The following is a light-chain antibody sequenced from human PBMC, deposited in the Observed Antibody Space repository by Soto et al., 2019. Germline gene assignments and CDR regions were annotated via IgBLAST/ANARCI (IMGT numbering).Light chain of an antibody. CDR2: EVT. J-gene: IGLJ3*02. V-gene: IGLV2-14*01. Sequence: QSVLTQPASVSGSPGQSITISCTGSSSDIGGYNYVSWYQQYPGKAPKLIIYEVTNRPSGISNRFSASKSGNTASLTISGLQAEDETDYYCSSYTSSDIWVFGGGTKLTVL. CDR3: SSYTSSDIWV. CDR1: SSDIGGYNY.